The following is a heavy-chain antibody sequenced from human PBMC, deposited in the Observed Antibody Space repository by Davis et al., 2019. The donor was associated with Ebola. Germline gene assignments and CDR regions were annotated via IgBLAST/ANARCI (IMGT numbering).Heavy chain of an antibody. V-gene: IGHV3-7*03. CDR2: IKQDGSEK. D-gene: IGHD2-2*01. J-gene: IGHJ4*02. CDR3: AKDWNVVPAAPIDY. Sequence: PGGSLRLSCAASGFTFSSYWMSWVRQAPGKGLEWVANIKQDGSEKYYVDSVKGRFTISRDNAKNSLYLQMNSLRAEDTALYYCAKDWNVVPAAPIDYWGQGTLVTVSS. CDR1: GFTFSSYW.